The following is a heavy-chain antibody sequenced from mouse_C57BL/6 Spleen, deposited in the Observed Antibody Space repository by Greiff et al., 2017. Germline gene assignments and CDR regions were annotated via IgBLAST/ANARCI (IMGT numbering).Heavy chain of an antibody. CDR2: INYDGSST. V-gene: IGHV5-16*01. D-gene: IGHD2-4*01. J-gene: IGHJ4*01. CDR3: ARVYYDYPPYAMDY. CDR1: GFTFSDYY. Sequence: EVQGVESEGGLVQPGSSLKLSCTASGFTFSDYYMAWVRQVPEKGLEWVANINYDGSSTYYLDSLKSRFIISRDNAKNMLYLQMSRLKSEDTATYYGARVYYDYPPYAMDYWGQGTSVTVSS.